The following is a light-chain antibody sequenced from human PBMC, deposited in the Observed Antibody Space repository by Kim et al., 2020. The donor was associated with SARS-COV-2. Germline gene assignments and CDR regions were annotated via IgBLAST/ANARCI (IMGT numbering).Light chain of an antibody. J-gene: IGLJ1*01. V-gene: IGLV2-14*01. CDR3: SSYARSSSYV. CDR1: SSDVGAYKY. Sequence: QSALTQPASVSGSPGQSITISCTGTSSDVGAYKYVSWYQQHPGKAPELMIFDVSERPSGISNRFSGSKSGNTASLTISGLQAEDEADYYCSSYARSSSYVFGTETRSPS. CDR2: DVS.